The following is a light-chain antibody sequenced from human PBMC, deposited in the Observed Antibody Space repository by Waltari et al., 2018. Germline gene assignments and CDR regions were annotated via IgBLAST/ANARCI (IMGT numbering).Light chain of an antibody. V-gene: IGKV1D-16*01. CDR3: QRCNSYPFA. Sequence: DVQMTQSPSSLSASVGDRVTLPCRASQGVSSCLGWYQQNPGKAPKSLIYAASSLQSVVPSRFSGSGSGTDVTLTISSLQPEDFATYYCQRCNSYPFAFGGGTKVEIK. CDR1: QGVSSC. J-gene: IGKJ4*01. CDR2: AAS.